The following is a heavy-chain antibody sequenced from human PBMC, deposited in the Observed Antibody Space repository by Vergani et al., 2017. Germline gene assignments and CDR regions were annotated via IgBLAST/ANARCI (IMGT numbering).Heavy chain of an antibody. Sequence: EVQLLESGGGLVQPGGSLRLSCAASGFTFSSFAMSWVRQAPGKGLEWVSTISGSGGSTYYADSVKGRFTISRDNSKNTLYLQMISLRAEDTAVYYCARCGLGPEGSSWSYYYYYYYMDVWGKGTTVTVSS. CDR2: ISGSGGST. D-gene: IGHD6-13*01. V-gene: IGHV3-23*01. CDR1: GFTFSSFA. CDR3: ARCGLGPEGSSWSYYYYYYYMDV. J-gene: IGHJ6*03.